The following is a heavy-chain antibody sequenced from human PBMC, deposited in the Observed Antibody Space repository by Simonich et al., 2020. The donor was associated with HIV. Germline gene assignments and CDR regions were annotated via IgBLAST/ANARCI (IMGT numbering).Heavy chain of an antibody. V-gene: IGHV4-34*01. CDR2: INHSGNT. Sequence: QVQLQQWGAGLLKPSETLSLTCAVYGASFNAYYWSWIRQSPGKGLEWIGEINHSGNTNYNPSLKSRVTIAVATSKNQFSLKLSSVTAADTAVYYCARGSNPKERDHDSFDIWGQGTMVTVSS. D-gene: IGHD1-1*01. CDR1: GASFNAYY. CDR3: ARGSNPKERDHDSFDI. J-gene: IGHJ3*02.